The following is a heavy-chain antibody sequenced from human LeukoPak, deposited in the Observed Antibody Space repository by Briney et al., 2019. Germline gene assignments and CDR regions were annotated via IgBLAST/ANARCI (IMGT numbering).Heavy chain of an antibody. CDR3: ARVEYSSSGAYDY. V-gene: IGHV1-2*02. D-gene: IGHD6-6*01. CDR2: VNPNSGGT. J-gene: IGHJ4*02. Sequence: ASVKVSCKASGYTFTNYAMNWVRQVPGQGLEWMGWVNPNSGGTNYAQKFQGRVTMTRDTSISTAYMELSRLRSDDTAVYYCARVEYSSSGAYDYWGQGTLVTVSS. CDR1: GYTFTNYA.